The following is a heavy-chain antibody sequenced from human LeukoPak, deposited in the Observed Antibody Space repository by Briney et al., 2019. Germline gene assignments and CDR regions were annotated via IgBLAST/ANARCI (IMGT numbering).Heavy chain of an antibody. Sequence: PGGSLRLSCAASGFTFRSYAIYWVRQAPGKGLEWVSGISGSGGDTYFADSVKDRLTISRDNSKNTVFLQMDRLRAEDTAVYYCAKTTAGYSSGRYPGWPVDYWGQGTLVTVSS. CDR1: GFTFRSYA. J-gene: IGHJ4*02. V-gene: IGHV3-23*01. CDR3: AKTTAGYSSGRYPGWPVDY. D-gene: IGHD6-19*01. CDR2: ISGSGGDT.